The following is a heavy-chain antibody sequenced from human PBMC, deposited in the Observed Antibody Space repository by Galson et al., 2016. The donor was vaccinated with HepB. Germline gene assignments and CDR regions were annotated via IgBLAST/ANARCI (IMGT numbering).Heavy chain of an antibody. CDR2: INHSGVT. V-gene: IGHV4-4*02. D-gene: IGHD3-3*01. CDR3: ELRFLDYDAFDF. J-gene: IGHJ3*01. CDR1: GGSISSTKW. Sequence: SETLSLTCTVSGGSISSTKWWTWVRQPPGKGLERIGEINHSGVTHYNPSLKSRVTISVYMSKNQFCLKLTSVSASDTAVSYCELRFLDYDAFDFWGQGTMVTVSS.